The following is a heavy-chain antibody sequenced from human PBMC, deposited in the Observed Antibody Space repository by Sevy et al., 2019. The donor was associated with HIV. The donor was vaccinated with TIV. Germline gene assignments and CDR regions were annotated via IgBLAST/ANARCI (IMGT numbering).Heavy chain of an antibody. V-gene: IGHV4-59*01. CDR2: VYFTGNT. Sequence: SETLSLTSSVSGDSISSYFWTWVRQSPGKGLEWIGNVYFTGNTDYSPSLKSRVTLSLDTSKSQFSLTLKSVTAADTAIYFCARDSTTRPRVLDYWGQGTLVTVSS. CDR3: ARDSTTRPRVLDY. J-gene: IGHJ4*02. CDR1: GDSISSYF. D-gene: IGHD1-1*01.